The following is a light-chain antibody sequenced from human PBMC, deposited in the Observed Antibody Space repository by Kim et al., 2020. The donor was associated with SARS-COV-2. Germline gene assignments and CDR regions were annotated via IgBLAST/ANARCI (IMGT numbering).Light chain of an antibody. V-gene: IGKV3-20*01. CDR3: HQYGSSPLT. J-gene: IGKJ4*01. CDR2: GAS. CDR1: QSVSSSY. Sequence: VLTQSPGTLSLSPGERATLSCRASQSVSSSYLAWYQQKPGQAPRLLIYGASSRATGIPDRFSGSGSGTDFTLTISRLEPEDFAVYYCHQYGSSPLTFGGGTKVDIK.